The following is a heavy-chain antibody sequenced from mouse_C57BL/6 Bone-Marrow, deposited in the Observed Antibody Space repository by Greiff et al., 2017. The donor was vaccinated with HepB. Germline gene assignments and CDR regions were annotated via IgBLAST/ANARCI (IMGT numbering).Heavy chain of an antibody. CDR1: EYEFPSHD. J-gene: IGHJ1*03. V-gene: IGHV5-2*01. D-gene: IGHD1-1*01. CDR2: INSDGGST. Sequence: EVQLQESGGGLVQPGESLKLSCESNEYEFPSHDMSWVRKTPEKRLELVAAINSDGGSTYYPDTMERRFIISRDNTKKTLYLQMSSLRSEDTALYYCARHPYYYGSSRHWYFDVWGTGTTVTVSS. CDR3: ARHPYYYGSSRHWYFDV.